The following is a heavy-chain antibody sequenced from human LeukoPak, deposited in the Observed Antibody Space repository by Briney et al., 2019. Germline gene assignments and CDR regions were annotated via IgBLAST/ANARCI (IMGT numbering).Heavy chain of an antibody. CDR1: GFAFSSYG. CDR3: ASVLDY. J-gene: IGHJ4*02. Sequence: GGSLRLSCAASGFAFSSYGMHWVRQAPGKGLEWVAVIAYDGSDKYYADSVRGRFTISRDNSKNTVYLQMNNLKTEDTAVYYCASVLDYWGQGILVTVSS. CDR2: IAYDGSDK. V-gene: IGHV3-30*19.